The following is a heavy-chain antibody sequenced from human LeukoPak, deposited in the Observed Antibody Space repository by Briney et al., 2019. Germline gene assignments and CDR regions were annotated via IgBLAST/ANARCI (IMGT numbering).Heavy chain of an antibody. CDR3: ARVGSIATAGTPDY. D-gene: IGHD6-13*01. J-gene: IGHJ4*02. CDR1: GFIFSDYY. V-gene: IGHV3-11*06. Sequence: GGSLRLSCAASGFIFSDYYMTWIRQAPGKGLEWLSYISGSGSDTNYADSVKGRFTTSRDNAKSSLYLQMNSLRAEDTAVYYCARVGSIATAGTPDYWGQGTLVTVSS. CDR2: ISGSGSDT.